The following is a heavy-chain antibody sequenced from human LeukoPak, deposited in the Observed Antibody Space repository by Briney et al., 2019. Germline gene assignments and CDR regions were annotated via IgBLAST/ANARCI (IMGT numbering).Heavy chain of an antibody. J-gene: IGHJ4*02. D-gene: IGHD5-18*01. CDR3: ARGRGYSYGQLDY. CDR1: GSTFSSYN. V-gene: IGHV3-48*01. Sequence: GGSLRLSCAASGSTFSSYNMNWVRQAPGKGLEWVSYISSTSNTIYYADSVKGRFTISRDNAKNSLYLQMNSLRAEDTAVYYCARGRGYSYGQLDYWGQGTLVTVSS. CDR2: ISSTSNTI.